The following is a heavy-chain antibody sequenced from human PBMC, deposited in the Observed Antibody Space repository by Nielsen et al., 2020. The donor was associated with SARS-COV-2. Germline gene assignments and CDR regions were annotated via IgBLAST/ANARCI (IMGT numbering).Heavy chain of an antibody. CDR1: GGPMTSYY. V-gene: IGHV4-59*01. J-gene: IGHJ5*02. CDR2: AYYTGIT. CDR3: ARRSDWFDP. Sequence: SETLSLTCSVSGGPMTSYYWTWIRQPPGKGLEWIGCAYYTGITNYNPSLRSRVTISIDTSKRQVSLKMTSVTAADTAVYYCARRSDWFDPWGQGTLVTVSS.